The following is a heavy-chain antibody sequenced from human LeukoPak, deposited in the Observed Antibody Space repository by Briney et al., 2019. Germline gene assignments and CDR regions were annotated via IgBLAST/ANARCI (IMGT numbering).Heavy chain of an antibody. J-gene: IGHJ3*02. V-gene: IGHV6-1*01. CDR2: TYYRSKWYN. CDR1: GDSVSSTSVA. CDR3: ARGPVVGAFDI. Sequence: SQTLSLTCAISGDSVSSTSVAWNWIRQSPSRGLEWLGRTYYRSKWYNDCAVSVKSRITINPDTSKNQFSLKLSSVTAADTAVYYCARGPVVGAFDIWGQGTMVTVSS. D-gene: IGHD2-15*01.